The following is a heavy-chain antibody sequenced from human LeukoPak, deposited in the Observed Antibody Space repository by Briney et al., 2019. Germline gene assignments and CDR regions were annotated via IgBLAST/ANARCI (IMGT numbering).Heavy chain of an antibody. CDR1: GFTFSSYE. CDR2: ISSSGSTV. V-gene: IGHV3-48*03. Sequence: PGGSLRLSCAASGFTFSSYEMNWVRQAAGQGLEWVAYISSSGSTVYYADSVKGRFTISRDNAKNSLFLQMNSLRAEDTADYYCAREKFYYNSGYDYWGQGTMVTVSS. J-gene: IGHJ4*02. D-gene: IGHD3-22*01. CDR3: AREKFYYNSGYDY.